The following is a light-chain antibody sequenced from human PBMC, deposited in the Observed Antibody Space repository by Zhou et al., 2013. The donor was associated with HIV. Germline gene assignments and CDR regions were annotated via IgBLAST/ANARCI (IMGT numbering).Light chain of an antibody. CDR2: DAS. CDR3: QQYNRWPPLT. CDR1: QNVFSN. V-gene: IGKV3-15*01. J-gene: IGKJ4*01. Sequence: EVVMTQSPSTLSVSPGERVTLSCRASQNVFSNLAWYQQKRGQPPRLLIYDASTRATGVPVRFSGSGSGTDFTLTITSLQSEDVAVYYCQQYNRWPPLTFGGGTQVEIK.